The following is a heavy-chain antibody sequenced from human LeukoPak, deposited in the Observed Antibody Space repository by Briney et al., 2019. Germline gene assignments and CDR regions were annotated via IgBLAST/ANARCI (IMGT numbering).Heavy chain of an antibody. CDR2: INPNSGGT. Sequence: ASVKVSCKASGYTFTGYYMHWVRQAPGQGLEWMGWINPNSGGTNYAQKFQGRVTMTRDTPISTAYMELSRLRSDDTAVYYCARGRIAVAGIFVYWGQGTLVTVSS. CDR1: GYTFTGYY. J-gene: IGHJ4*02. V-gene: IGHV1-2*02. CDR3: ARGRIAVAGIFVY. D-gene: IGHD6-19*01.